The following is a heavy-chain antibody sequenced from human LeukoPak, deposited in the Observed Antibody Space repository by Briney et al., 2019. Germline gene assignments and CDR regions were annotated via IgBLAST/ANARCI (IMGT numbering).Heavy chain of an antibody. CDR1: GFTFSTYA. J-gene: IGHJ5*02. V-gene: IGHV3-23*01. Sequence: GGSLRLSCAASGFTFSTYAMSWVRQAPGKGLEWVSALSPSGGITYYEDSVKGRFTISRDNSKNTLYLQMNSLRAEDTAVYYCAKVMTYYDFWSGYLWFDPWGQGTLVTVSS. CDR3: AKVMTYYDFWSGYLWFDP. CDR2: LSPSGGIT. D-gene: IGHD3-3*01.